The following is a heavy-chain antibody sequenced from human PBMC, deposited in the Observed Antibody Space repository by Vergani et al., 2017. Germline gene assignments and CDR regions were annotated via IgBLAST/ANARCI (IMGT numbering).Heavy chain of an antibody. D-gene: IGHD3-10*01. Sequence: QVQLVQSGAEVKKPGASVKVSCKASGYTFTSYYMHWVRQAPGQGLEWMGIINPSGGSTSYAQKFQGRVTMTRDTSTSTVYMELRSLRSDDTAVYYCARGLSDYYGSGSFPNDDYWGQGTLVTVSS. CDR3: ARGLSDYYGSGSFPNDDY. V-gene: IGHV1-46*01. J-gene: IGHJ4*02. CDR2: INPSGGST. CDR1: GYTFTSYY.